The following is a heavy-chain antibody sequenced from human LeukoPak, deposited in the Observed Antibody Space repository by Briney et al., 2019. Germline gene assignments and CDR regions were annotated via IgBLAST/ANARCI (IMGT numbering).Heavy chain of an antibody. V-gene: IGHV3-23*01. CDR2: VSGSGSTT. CDR1: GFTFSGYA. Sequence: GGSLRLSCAASGFTFSGYAMSWVRQAPRKGLEWVSAVSGSGSTTYYADSVKGRFTISRDNSKNTLYLQMNSLRAEDTAVYYCATDRRSAEPALSYFDYWGQGTLVTVSS. D-gene: IGHD6-13*01. J-gene: IGHJ4*02. CDR3: ATDRRSAEPALSYFDY.